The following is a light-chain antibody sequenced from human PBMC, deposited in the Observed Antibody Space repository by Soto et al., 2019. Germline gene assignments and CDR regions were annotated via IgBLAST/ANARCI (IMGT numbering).Light chain of an antibody. CDR3: AAWDDSLNGPV. CDR1: SSNIGSGYD. V-gene: IGLV1-44*01. J-gene: IGLJ3*02. Sequence: QSVLTQPPSVSGAPGQRVTISCTGSSSNIGSGYDVHWYQQLPGTAPKLLIYSNNQRPSGVPDRFSGSKSGTSASLAISGLQSEDEADYYCAAWDDSLNGPVFGGGTKLTVL. CDR2: SNN.